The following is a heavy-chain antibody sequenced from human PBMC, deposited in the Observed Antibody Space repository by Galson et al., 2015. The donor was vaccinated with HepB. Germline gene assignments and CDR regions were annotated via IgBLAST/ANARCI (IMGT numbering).Heavy chain of an antibody. J-gene: IGHJ1*01. CDR1: GFTFRHAW. CDR3: VTEEQWRG. Sequence: SLRLSCAASGFTFRHAWMSWVRQRPGKGLEWVGRMKSRSDGYTTQYAAPVKGRFTISRDDSRDVLFLQMNYLQSEDTGIYYCVTEEQWRGWGQGTLVTASP. CDR2: MKSRSDGYTT. V-gene: IGHV3-15*01. D-gene: IGHD6-19*01.